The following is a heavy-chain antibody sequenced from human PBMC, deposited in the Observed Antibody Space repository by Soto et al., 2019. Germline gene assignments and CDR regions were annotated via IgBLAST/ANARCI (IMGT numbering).Heavy chain of an antibody. CDR3: ARATRSFYGDLDY. Sequence: ASETLSLTCTVSGGSISSGGYYWSWIRQHPGKGLEWIGYIYYSGSTYYNPSLKSRVTISVDTSKNQFSLKLSSVTAADTAVYYCARATRSFYGDLDYWGQGTLVTVSS. V-gene: IGHV4-31*03. D-gene: IGHD3-10*01. CDR2: IYYSGST. J-gene: IGHJ4*02. CDR1: GGSISSGGYY.